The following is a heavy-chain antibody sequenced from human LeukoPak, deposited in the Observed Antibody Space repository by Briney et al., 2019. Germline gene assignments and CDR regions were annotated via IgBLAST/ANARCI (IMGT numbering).Heavy chain of an antibody. D-gene: IGHD3-16*02. CDR1: GGTFSSYA. CDR3: ARDMGGDYVWGSYRYTGFDY. CDR2: IIPIFGTA. J-gene: IGHJ4*02. Sequence: SVKVSCKASGGTFSSYAISWVRQAPGQGLEWMGGIIPIFGTADYAQKFQGRVTITTDESTSTAYMELSSLRSEDTAVYYCARDMGGDYVWGSYRYTGFDYWGQGTLVTVSS. V-gene: IGHV1-69*05.